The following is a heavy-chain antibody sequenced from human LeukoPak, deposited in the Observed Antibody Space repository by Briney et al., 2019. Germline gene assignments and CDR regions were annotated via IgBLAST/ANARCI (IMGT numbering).Heavy chain of an antibody. J-gene: IGHJ4*02. CDR2: IRYDGSNK. Sequence: PGGSLRLSCAASGFTFSSYGMHWVRQAPGKGLEWVAFIRYDGSNKYYADSVKGRFTISRDNSKNTLYLQMNSLRAEDTAVYYCAKNYGDFLFLDYWGQGTLVTVSS. D-gene: IGHD4-17*01. CDR3: AKNYGDFLFLDY. CDR1: GFTFSSYG. V-gene: IGHV3-30*02.